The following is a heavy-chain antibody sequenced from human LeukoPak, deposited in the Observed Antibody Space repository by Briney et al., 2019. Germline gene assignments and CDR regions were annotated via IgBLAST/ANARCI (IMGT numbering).Heavy chain of an antibody. V-gene: IGHV1-2*02. Sequence: ASVKVSCKASVYTFTGYYMHWVRQAPGQGLEWMGWINPKSGGTKYAQKFQGRVTMTRDTSISTAFMELRSDDTAVFFCARAQTTGGRYFDFDYWGQGTLVAVSS. D-gene: IGHD3-9*01. J-gene: IGHJ4*02. CDR1: VYTFTGYY. CDR3: ARAQTTGGRYFDFDY. CDR2: INPKSGGT.